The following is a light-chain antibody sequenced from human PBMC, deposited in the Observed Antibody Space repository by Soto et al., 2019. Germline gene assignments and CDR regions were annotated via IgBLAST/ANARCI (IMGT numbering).Light chain of an antibody. CDR2: WAS. CDR3: QQYYSTPRT. CDR1: QSITIW. V-gene: IGKV4-1*01. Sequence: DIPLTQSPSVLSASVGDTVTLTCRASQSITIWLAWYQQKPGQPPKLLIYWASTRESGVPDRFSGSGSGTDFTLTISSLQAEDVAVYYCQQYYSTPRTFGGGTKVDIK. J-gene: IGKJ4*01.